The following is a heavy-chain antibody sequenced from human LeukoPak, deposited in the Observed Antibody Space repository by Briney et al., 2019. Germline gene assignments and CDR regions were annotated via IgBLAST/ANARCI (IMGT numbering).Heavy chain of an antibody. CDR2: INPSGGST. Sequence: ASVKVSCKASGYTFTSYYMHWVRQAPGQGLEWMGLINPSGGSTSYAQKFQGRVTMTRDTSTSTVYMELSSLRSEDTAVYYCAREGDSYGNPHSHPFDYWGQGTLVTVSS. D-gene: IGHD5-18*01. CDR3: AREGDSYGNPHSHPFDY. CDR1: GYTFTSYY. V-gene: IGHV1-46*01. J-gene: IGHJ4*02.